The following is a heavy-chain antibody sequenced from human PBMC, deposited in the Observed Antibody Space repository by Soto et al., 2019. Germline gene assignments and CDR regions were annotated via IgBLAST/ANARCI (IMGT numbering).Heavy chain of an antibody. CDR3: ARQGVDVHYYYYGMDV. D-gene: IGHD3-10*01. V-gene: IGHV1-69*12. J-gene: IGHJ6*02. Sequence: QVQLVQSGAGVKKPGSSVKVSCTASGGTFSSYAISWVRQAPGQGLEWMGGIIPIFGTANYAQKFQGRVTITADESTSTAYMELSSLRSEDTAVYYCARQGVDVHYYYYGMDVWGQGTTVTVSS. CDR2: IIPIFGTA. CDR1: GGTFSSYA.